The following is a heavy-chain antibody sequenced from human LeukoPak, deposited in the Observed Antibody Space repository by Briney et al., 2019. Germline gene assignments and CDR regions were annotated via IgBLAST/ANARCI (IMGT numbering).Heavy chain of an antibody. Sequence: GGSLRLSCTASGFTVSSNYMSWVRQAPGKGLEWVSVISSGGSTYYADSVKGRFTISRDSSKNTLYLQMNSLRAEDTAVYYCAKSTYGDYQSWGQGTLVTVSS. V-gene: IGHV3-66*01. CDR3: AKSTYGDYQS. CDR2: ISSGGST. J-gene: IGHJ5*02. CDR1: GFTVSSNY. D-gene: IGHD4-17*01.